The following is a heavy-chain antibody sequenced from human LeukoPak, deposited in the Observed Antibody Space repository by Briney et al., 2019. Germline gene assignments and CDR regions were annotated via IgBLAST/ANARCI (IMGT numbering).Heavy chain of an antibody. D-gene: IGHD3-22*01. Sequence: SETLSLTCAVYGGSFSGYYWSWIRQPPGKGLEWIGEIYHSGSTNYNPSLKSRVTISVDKSKNQFSLKLSSVTAADTAVYYCAGTGSYYDSSGYDYWGQGTLVTVSS. CDR3: AGTGSYYDSSGYDY. CDR2: IYHSGST. CDR1: GGSFSGYY. J-gene: IGHJ4*02. V-gene: IGHV4-34*01.